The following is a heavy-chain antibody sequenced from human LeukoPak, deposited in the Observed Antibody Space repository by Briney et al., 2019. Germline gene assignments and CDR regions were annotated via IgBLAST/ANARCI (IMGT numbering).Heavy chain of an antibody. CDR1: GFTFSSYA. V-gene: IGHV3-23*01. D-gene: IGHD3-10*01. Sequence: GGSLRLSCAASGFTFSSYAMSWVRQAPGKGLEWVSAIGGNGGSTYYAESVKGRFTISRDNSKNTLCLQMDSLRADDTALYYCAKEQGWFGECSTYWGQGTLVTVSS. CDR2: IGGNGGST. J-gene: IGHJ4*02. CDR3: AKEQGWFGECSTY.